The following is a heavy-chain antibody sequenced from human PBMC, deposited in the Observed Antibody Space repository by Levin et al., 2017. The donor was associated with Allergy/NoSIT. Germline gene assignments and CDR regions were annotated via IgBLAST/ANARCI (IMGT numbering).Heavy chain of an antibody. CDR3: AHRPAWGGDVYFDF. CDR1: GFSLTTPRVA. Sequence: SGPTLVKPTQTLTLTCTFSGFSLTTPRVAVGWVRQPPGKALEWLALLSFDDDKRYSPSLMSRHNLVKDTSNNRVVLTMTGVEASDGGTYYCAHRPAWGGDVYFDFWGQGALVTVSS. V-gene: IGHV2-5*02. D-gene: IGHD2-21*01. J-gene: IGHJ4*02. CDR2: LSFDDDK.